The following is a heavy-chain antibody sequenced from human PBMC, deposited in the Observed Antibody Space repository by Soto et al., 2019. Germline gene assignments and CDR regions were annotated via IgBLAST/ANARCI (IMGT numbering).Heavy chain of an antibody. D-gene: IGHD2-15*01. J-gene: IGHJ6*02. V-gene: IGHV4-4*07. CDR1: GDSIRNFY. CDR3: VRDCSGGGCYSDYGMDV. CDR2: IYSSGST. Sequence: QVQLQESGPGLVKPSETLSLTCTVSGDSIRNFYWSWIRQSAGKGLEWIGRIYSSGSTDYNASLKVRVSMSVDRSNNQFFLRLTSVTAEDTAVYYCVRDCSGGGCYSDYGMDVWGQGTTVTVSS.